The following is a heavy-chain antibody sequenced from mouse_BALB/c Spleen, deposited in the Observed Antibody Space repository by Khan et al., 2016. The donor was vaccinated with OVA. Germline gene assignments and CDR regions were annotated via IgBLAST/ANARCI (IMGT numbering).Heavy chain of an antibody. J-gene: IGHJ3*01. CDR1: GYSFTTYY. Sequence: VQLQQSGPELMKPGASVKISCKASGYSFTTYYMHWVKQSPGKSLEWIGYIDPFNGGNDYNPKFKGKATLTVDKSSSTAYMHLSSLTSEDSAVYYCARGTFDYWGQGTLVTVSA. D-gene: IGHD3-3*01. CDR2: IDPFNGGN. CDR3: ARGTFDY. V-gene: IGHV1-34*01.